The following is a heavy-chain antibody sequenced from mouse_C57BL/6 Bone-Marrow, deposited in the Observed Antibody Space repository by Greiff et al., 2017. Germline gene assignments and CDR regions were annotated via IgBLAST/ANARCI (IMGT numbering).Heavy chain of an antibody. CDR1: GYTFTSYW. V-gene: IGHV1-55*01. D-gene: IGHD1-1*01. Sequence: VQLQQPGAELVKPGASVKMSCKASGYTFTSYWITWVKQRPGQGLEWIGDIYPGSGSTNYNEKFKSKATLTVDTSSSTAYMQLSSLTSEDSAVYYCARTGSSYAWFAYWGQGTLVTVSA. CDR3: ARTGSSYAWFAY. CDR2: IYPGSGST. J-gene: IGHJ3*01.